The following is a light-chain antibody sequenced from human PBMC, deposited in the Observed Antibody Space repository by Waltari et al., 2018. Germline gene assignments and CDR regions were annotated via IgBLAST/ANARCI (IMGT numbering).Light chain of an antibody. Sequence: QVVLTQSPSASASLGASVKLTCTLTSGHSRPAIAWHQHQPNKGPRYLMTVNSDGSHNTGDGIPDRFSGSSSGAERYLTISSLQSDDEADYYCQTWGTGTVVFGGGTKLTVL. CDR1: SGHSRPA. J-gene: IGLJ3*02. CDR2: VNSDGSH. CDR3: QTWGTGTVV. V-gene: IGLV4-69*01.